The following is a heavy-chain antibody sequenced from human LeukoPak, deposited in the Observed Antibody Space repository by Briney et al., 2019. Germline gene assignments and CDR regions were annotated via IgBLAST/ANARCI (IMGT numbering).Heavy chain of an antibody. CDR3: ARTQTMTAVTTYDS. CDR2: ISSGATI. D-gene: IGHD4-17*01. CDR1: GFTFSNYA. V-gene: IGHV3-69-1*01. J-gene: IGHJ5*01. Sequence: GGSLRLSCAASGFTFSNYAMNWVRQAPGKGLEWVSYISSGATIYYADSVKGRFTISRDNAKDSLYLQMNSLRAEDTAVYYCARTQTMTAVTTYDSWGQGTLVTVSS.